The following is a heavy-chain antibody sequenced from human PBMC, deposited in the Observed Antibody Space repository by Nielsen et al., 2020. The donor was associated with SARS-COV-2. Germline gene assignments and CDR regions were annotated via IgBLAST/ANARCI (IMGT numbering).Heavy chain of an antibody. CDR2: ISWNSGSI. J-gene: IGHJ4*02. D-gene: IGHD3-16*01. V-gene: IGHV3-9*01. CDR1: GFTFDDYA. CDR3: ASRLG. Sequence: SLKISCAASGFTFDDYAMHWVRQAPGKGLEWVSGISWNSGSIGYADSVKGRFTISRDNAKNSLYLQMNSLRAEDTALYYCASRLGWGQGTLVTVSP.